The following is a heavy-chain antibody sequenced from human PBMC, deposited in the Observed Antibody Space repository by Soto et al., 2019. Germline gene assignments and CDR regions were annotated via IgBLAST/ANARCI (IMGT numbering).Heavy chain of an antibody. CDR2: IYYSGST. V-gene: IGHV4-61*01. Sequence: SETLSLTCTVSGGSVSSDNYYWTWIRSPPGKGLEWIGNIYYSGSTKYNPSLSGRGTISVDTSKNQFSLKLTSVTAADTAGYYCARAKRRYYDSGSSELDYWCLEALVTISS. J-gene: IGHJ4*02. CDR3: ARAKRRYYDSGSSELDY. CDR1: GGSVSSDNYY. D-gene: IGHD3-10*01.